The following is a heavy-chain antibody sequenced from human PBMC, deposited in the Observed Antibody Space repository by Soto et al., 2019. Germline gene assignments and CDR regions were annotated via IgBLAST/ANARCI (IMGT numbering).Heavy chain of an antibody. CDR2: IIPMVGIT. CDR1: GGTFNNYG. J-gene: IGHJ4*02. V-gene: IGHV1-69*01. Sequence: QVQLVQSGAEVKKPWSSVKVSCKASGGTFNNYGMGWVRQAPGQGIEWMGGIIPMVGITNYAQKFQGRLTLTEDASRSTAYMELRSLRSDDTAVYYCASWDYDVLTGYSYDDWGQGALVTVSS. D-gene: IGHD3-9*01. CDR3: ASWDYDVLTGYSYDD.